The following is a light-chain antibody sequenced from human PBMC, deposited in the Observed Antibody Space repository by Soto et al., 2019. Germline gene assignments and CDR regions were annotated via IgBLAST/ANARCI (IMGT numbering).Light chain of an antibody. CDR2: GAS. V-gene: IGKV3-20*01. CDR1: LSVSNNY. Sequence: EIVLTQSPGTLSLSPGEITTLSCIITLSVSNNYLAWYQQKPGQATRLLIYGASTRATGIPARFSGSGSGTEFTLTISSLQSEDFGVYSCQQFVHSPYMYTLGQGTRLEVK. CDR3: QQFVHSPYMYT. J-gene: IGKJ5*01.